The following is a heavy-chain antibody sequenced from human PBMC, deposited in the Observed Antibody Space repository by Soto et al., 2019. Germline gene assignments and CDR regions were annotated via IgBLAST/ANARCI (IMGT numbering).Heavy chain of an antibody. D-gene: IGHD1-7*01. J-gene: IGHJ4*02. CDR1: GLTFSTYE. CDR2: IRCCGSPI. V-gene: IGHV3-48*03. CDR3: ASKIFGTTYFDY. Sequence: LGWSLTLSCAASGLTFSTYEMNWVRQAPGKGLDGVSYIRCCGSPILYADSLKGRFTISRDNAKNSLYLQMNSLRAEDTAIYYRASKIFGTTYFDYWGQGALSTVSS.